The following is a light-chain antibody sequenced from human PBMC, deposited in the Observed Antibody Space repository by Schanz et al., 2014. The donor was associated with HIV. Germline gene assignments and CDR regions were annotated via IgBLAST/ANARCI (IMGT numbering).Light chain of an antibody. CDR1: SRDVGAYNY. CDR2: DGS. CDR3: SSYAGSNVI. V-gene: IGLV2-14*03. Sequence: QSVLTQPASVSGAPGQAITISCTGTSRDVGAYNYVSWYQQHPGKAPKLMIYDGSSRPSGVSDRFSGFKSGDTASLTISGLQAEDEADYYCSSYAGSNVIFGGGTKLTVL. J-gene: IGLJ2*01.